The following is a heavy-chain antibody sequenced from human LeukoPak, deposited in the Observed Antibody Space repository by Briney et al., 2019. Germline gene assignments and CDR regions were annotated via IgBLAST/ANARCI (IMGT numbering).Heavy chain of an antibody. CDR3: ARVGATENC. CDR1: GDSISGTNW. Sequence: SSETLSLTCAVSGDSISGTNWWSWVRQSPGQGLEWIGEIYHSGGTNYHPSLKSRVTMSVDKSKNQFSLKLSSVTAADTAVYYCARVGATENCWGQGTLVTVSS. J-gene: IGHJ4*02. CDR2: IYHSGGT. V-gene: IGHV4-4*02. D-gene: IGHD1-26*01.